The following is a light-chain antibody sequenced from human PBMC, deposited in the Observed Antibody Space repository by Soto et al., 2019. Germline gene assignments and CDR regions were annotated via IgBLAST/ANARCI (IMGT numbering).Light chain of an antibody. Sequence: DIQMTQSPSTLTASVGDRVTITCRTSQSINTYLAWYQQTPGKAPRLLIYHAATLQTGVPSGFSGSGSETEFILTISRLQPDDLATYYCQQYSRYPWTFGQGTKVEI. CDR1: QSINTY. CDR2: HAA. CDR3: QQYSRYPWT. J-gene: IGKJ1*01. V-gene: IGKV1-5*01.